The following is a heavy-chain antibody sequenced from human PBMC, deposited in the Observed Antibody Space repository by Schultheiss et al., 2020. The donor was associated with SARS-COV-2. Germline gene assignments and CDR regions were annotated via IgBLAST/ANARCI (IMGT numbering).Heavy chain of an antibody. V-gene: IGHV4-59*10. Sequence: SETLSLTCAVYGGSFSGYYWSWIRQPAGKGLEWIGRIYTSGSTNYNPSLKSRVTMSVDTSKNQFSLKLSSVTAADTAVYYCARVRGYCTNGVCYTSYYYYYMDVWGKGTTVTVSS. CDR2: IYTSGST. D-gene: IGHD2-8*01. J-gene: IGHJ6*03. CDR3: ARVRGYCTNGVCYTSYYYYYMDV. CDR1: GGSFSGYY.